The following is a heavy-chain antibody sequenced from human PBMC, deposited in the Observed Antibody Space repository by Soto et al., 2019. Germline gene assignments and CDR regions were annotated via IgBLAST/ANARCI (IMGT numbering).Heavy chain of an antibody. D-gene: IGHD2-2*01. J-gene: IGHJ5*02. CDR1: GFTLNNYN. Sequence: EVQLVESGGGLVKPGGSLRLSCAASGFTLNNYNMNWVRQAPWKGLEWVSSISDSGNYIHYADSVQGRFTISRDIGENLLYLQMHRLRAEDTAVYYCAGTLIEATREVDRWGQGTLVTVSS. CDR3: AGTLIEATREVDR. V-gene: IGHV3-21*01. CDR2: ISDSGNYI.